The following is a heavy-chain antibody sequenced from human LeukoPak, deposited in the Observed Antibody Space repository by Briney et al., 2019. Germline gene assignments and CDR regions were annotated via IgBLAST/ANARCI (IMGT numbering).Heavy chain of an antibody. D-gene: IGHD4-23*01. J-gene: IGHJ4*02. CDR2: TVAGYSET. CDR1: GFTISGHA. CDR3: VKDFCRGGNCPFPFFDS. V-gene: IGHV3-23*01. Sequence: GGSMRLSCVASGFTISGHAMSWVRQAPAKGLEWVSITVAGYSETHYADSVRGRFATSRDDSSNTLSLEMNSLRADDTGTYYCVKDFCRGGNCPFPFFDSWGQGTVVTVSS.